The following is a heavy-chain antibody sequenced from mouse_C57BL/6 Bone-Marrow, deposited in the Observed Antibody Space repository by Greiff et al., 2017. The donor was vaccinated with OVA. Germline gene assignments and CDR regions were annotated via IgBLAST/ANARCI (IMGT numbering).Heavy chain of an antibody. CDR3: ARYTTVVATGYFDV. D-gene: IGHD1-1*01. CDR1: GYSITSDY. CDR2: ISYSGST. V-gene: IGHV3-8*01. J-gene: IGHJ1*03. Sequence: EVNVVESGPGLAKPSQPLSLTCSVTGYSITSDYWNWIRKFPGNKLEYMGYISYSGSTYYNPSPKSRISITRDTSKNQYYLQLNSVTTEDTATYYGARYTTVVATGYFDVWGTGTTVTVSS.